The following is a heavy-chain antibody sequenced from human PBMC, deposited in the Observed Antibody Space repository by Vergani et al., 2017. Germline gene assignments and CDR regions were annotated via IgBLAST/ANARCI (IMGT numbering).Heavy chain of an antibody. CDR2: ISSSSSYI. D-gene: IGHD1-1*01. Sequence: VQLVESGGGLVKPGGSLRLSCAASGFTFSSYSMNWVRQAPGKGLEWVSSISSSSSYIYYADSVKGRFTISRDNANNSLYLQMNSLRAEDTAVYYCARDSDTTLFDYWGQGTLVTVSS. CDR3: ARDSDTTLFDY. J-gene: IGHJ4*02. CDR1: GFTFSSYS. V-gene: IGHV3-21*01.